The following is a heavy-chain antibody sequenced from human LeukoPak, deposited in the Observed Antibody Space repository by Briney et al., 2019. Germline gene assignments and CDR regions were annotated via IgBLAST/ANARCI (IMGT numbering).Heavy chain of an antibody. CDR2: IYSGGST. CDR3: ARERITMISEAFDI. J-gene: IGHJ3*02. CDR1: GFTVSSNY. Sequence: PGGSLRLSCAASGFTVSSNYMSWVRQAPGKGLEWVSVIYSGGSTYYADSVKGRFTISRDNSRNTLFLQMNSLRPEDTAVYYCARERITMISEAFDIWGQGTMVTVSS. V-gene: IGHV3-66*01. D-gene: IGHD3-22*01.